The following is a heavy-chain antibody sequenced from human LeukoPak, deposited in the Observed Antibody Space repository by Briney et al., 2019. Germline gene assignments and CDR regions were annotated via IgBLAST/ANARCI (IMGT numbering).Heavy chain of an antibody. CDR2: ISSSGSTI. D-gene: IGHD4-17*01. CDR3: ARGMTTVTTWFDP. V-gene: IGHV3-48*03. CDR1: GFTFSSYE. Sequence: GGSLRLSCAASGFTFSSYEMNWVRQAPGKGLEWVSYISSSGSTIYYADSVKGRFTISRGNAKNSLYLQMNSLRAEDTAVYYCARGMTTVTTWFDPWGQGTLVTVSS. J-gene: IGHJ5*02.